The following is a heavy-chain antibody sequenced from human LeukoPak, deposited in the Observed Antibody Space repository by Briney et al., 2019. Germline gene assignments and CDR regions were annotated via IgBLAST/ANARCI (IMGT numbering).Heavy chain of an antibody. J-gene: IGHJ4*02. CDR2: IRYDGSNK. V-gene: IGHV3-30*02. Sequence: GGSLRLSCAASGFTFSTSGIHWVRQAPGKGLEWVAFIRYDGSNKFYADSVKGRFTISRDNSKNTLWLQMNSLRTEDTADYYCAKDNPIEEVPGLGPGQWGQGTLVTVSS. CDR3: AKDNPIEEVPGLGPGQ. D-gene: IGHD2-2*01. CDR1: GFTFSTSG.